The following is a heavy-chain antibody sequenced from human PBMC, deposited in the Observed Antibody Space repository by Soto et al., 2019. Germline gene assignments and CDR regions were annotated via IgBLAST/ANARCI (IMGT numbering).Heavy chain of an antibody. D-gene: IGHD6-6*01. CDR3: ARLEYSSSSYWFDP. Sequence: GESLKISCKGSGYSFTSYWIGWVRQMPGKGLEWMGIIYPGDSDTRYSPSLQAQVTISADKSISTADLQWSSLKASDTAMYYCARLEYSSSSYWFDPWGQGTLVTVSS. CDR2: IYPGDSDT. J-gene: IGHJ5*02. V-gene: IGHV5-51*01. CDR1: GYSFTSYW.